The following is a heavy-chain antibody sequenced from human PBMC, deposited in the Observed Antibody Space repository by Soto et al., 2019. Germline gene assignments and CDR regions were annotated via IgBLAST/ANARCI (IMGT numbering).Heavy chain of an antibody. CDR2: FYYSGTT. D-gene: IGHD2-21*02. Sequence: EVQLVESGGGLVQPGGSLRLSCAASGFTVSRNSMSWVRQAPGKGLEWVSVFYYSGTTYYADSVKGRFTISRDNSXXTLYLQMNSLRAEDTAVYYCARGWSVTAIPGYFDYWGQGTLVTVSS. J-gene: IGHJ4*02. V-gene: IGHV3-66*01. CDR3: ARGWSVTAIPGYFDY. CDR1: GFTVSRNS.